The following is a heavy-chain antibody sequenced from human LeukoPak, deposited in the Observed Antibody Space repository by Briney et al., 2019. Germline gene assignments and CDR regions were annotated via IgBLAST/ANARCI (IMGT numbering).Heavy chain of an antibody. CDR1: GYSFTSYW. CDR3: ARHGVGDGYNLGY. D-gene: IGHD5-24*01. CDR2: IYPGDSDT. J-gene: IGHJ4*02. V-gene: IGHV5-51*01. Sequence: GESLQISCEGSGYSFTSYWIGWVRQMRGKGLEGMGIIYPGDSDTRYSPSFQGQVTISADKSISTAYLQWSSLKASDTAMYYCARHGVGDGYNLGYWGQGTLVTVSS.